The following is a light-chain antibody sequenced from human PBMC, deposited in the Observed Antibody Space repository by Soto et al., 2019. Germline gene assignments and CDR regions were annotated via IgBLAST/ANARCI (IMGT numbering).Light chain of an antibody. V-gene: IGLV2-14*01. CDR1: SSDVGGYDY. CDR2: EVN. CDR3: SSYSPTSTLV. J-gene: IGLJ1*01. Sequence: QSALTQPASVSGSPGQSITISCTGASSDVGGYDYVSWYQQHPGKAPKLILYEVNNRPSGVSNHFSGSKSGNTASLIISGLQADDEAEYYCSSYSPTSTLVFGSGTKLTVL.